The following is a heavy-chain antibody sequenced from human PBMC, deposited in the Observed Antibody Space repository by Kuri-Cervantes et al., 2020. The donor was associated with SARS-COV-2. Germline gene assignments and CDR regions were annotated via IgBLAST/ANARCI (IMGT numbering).Heavy chain of an antibody. D-gene: IGHD1-26*01. Sequence: SETLSLTCTVSGGSISSYYWSWIRQPPGKGLEWIGYIYYSGSTNYDPSLKTRVTMSTDASKNQLSLKLTSVTAADTAVYFCARDNILFSGSGFDSWGQGALVTVSS. V-gene: IGHV4-59*01. J-gene: IGHJ4*02. CDR3: ARDNILFSGSGFDS. CDR2: IYYSGST. CDR1: GGSISSYY.